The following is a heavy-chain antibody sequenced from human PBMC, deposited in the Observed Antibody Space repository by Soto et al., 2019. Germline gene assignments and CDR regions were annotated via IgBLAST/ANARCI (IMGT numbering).Heavy chain of an antibody. CDR2: ISATGGSA. CDR1: GFTFNNYA. Sequence: GSLRLSCAASGFTFNNYAMNWVRQAPGKGLEWVATISATGGSAYYADSVKGRFTISRDNSKNTLYLQMNGLRVEDTAVYYCAKDRLAGNFDYWGQGIQVTVSS. V-gene: IGHV3-23*01. J-gene: IGHJ4*02. CDR3: AKDRLAGNFDY.